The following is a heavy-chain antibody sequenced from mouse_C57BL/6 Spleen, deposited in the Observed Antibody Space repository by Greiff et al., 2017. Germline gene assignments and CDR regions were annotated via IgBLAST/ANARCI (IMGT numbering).Heavy chain of an antibody. CDR3: ARQARGGSSSYCDY. Sequence: VQLQQPGAELVMPGASVTLSCKASGYTFTSYWMHWVKQRPGQGLEWIGEIDPSDSYTTYNQKFKGKSTLTVDKSASTAYMQLSRLTSEDSAVYYGARQARGGSSSYCDYWGQGTTLTVSA. J-gene: IGHJ2*01. D-gene: IGHD1-1*01. V-gene: IGHV1-69*01. CDR2: IDPSDSYT. CDR1: GYTFTSYW.